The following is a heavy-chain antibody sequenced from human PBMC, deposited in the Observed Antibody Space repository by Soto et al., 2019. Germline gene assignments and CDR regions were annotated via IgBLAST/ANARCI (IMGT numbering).Heavy chain of an antibody. CDR2: ISGSGGST. CDR1: GFTFSSYA. V-gene: IGHV3-23*01. Sequence: GGSLRLSCAASGFTFSSYAMSWVRQAPGKGLEWVSAISGSGGSTYYADSVKGRFTISRDNSKNTLYLQMNSLRAEDTAVYYCAKDQEQLVRSPYNWFDPWGQGTLVTVSS. D-gene: IGHD6-13*01. J-gene: IGHJ5*02. CDR3: AKDQEQLVRSPYNWFDP.